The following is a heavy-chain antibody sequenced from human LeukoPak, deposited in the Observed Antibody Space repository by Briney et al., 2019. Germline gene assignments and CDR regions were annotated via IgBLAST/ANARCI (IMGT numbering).Heavy chain of an antibody. J-gene: IGHJ4*02. D-gene: IGHD4-17*01. CDR3: AREADYALDY. CDR1: GFAVSTYS. V-gene: IGHV3-48*01. Sequence: GGSLRLSCAASGFAVSTYSMNWVRQPPGKGLEWVSYISSSSSMIYYADSVKGRFTISRVNAKNSLYLQMNSLRAEDTAVYYCAREADYALDYWGQGTLVTVSS. CDR2: ISSSSSMI.